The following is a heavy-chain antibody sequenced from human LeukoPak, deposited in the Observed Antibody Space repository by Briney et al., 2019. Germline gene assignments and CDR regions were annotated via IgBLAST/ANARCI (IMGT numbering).Heavy chain of an antibody. CDR3: ARTYYDILTGYSPFDY. J-gene: IGHJ4*02. D-gene: IGHD3-9*01. Sequence: PGGSLRLSCAASGFTFSNYGMHWVRQAPGKGLEWVALISFDGSQKYYADSVKGRFTISRDNSKSTVYLQMNSLRAEDTAVYYCARTYYDILTGYSPFDYWGQGTLVTVSS. CDR1: GFTFSNYG. V-gene: IGHV3-30*02. CDR2: ISFDGSQK.